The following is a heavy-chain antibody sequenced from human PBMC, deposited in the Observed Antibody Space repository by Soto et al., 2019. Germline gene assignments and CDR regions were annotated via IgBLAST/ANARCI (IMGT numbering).Heavy chain of an antibody. CDR1: GFTFDDYT. CDR2: ISWDGGST. Sequence: GGSLRLSCAASGFTFDDYTMHWVRQAPGKGLEWVSLISWDGGSTYYADSVKGRFTISRDNSKNSLYLQMNSLRTEDTALYYCAKDSCSGGSCYPYYYYGMDVWGQGTTVTVSS. CDR3: AKDSCSGGSCYPYYYYGMDV. D-gene: IGHD2-15*01. J-gene: IGHJ6*02. V-gene: IGHV3-43*01.